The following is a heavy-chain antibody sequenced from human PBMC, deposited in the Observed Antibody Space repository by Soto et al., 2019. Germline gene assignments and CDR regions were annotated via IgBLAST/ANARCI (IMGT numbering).Heavy chain of an antibody. CDR1: GFTFSSYG. CDR2: ISYDGSNK. V-gene: IGHV3-30*18. CDR3: AKETPILAAPQP. Sequence: GGSLRLSCAASGFTFSSYGMHWVRQAPGKGLEWVAVISYDGSNKYYADSVKGRFTISRDNSKNTLYLQMNSLRAEDTAVYYCAKETPILAAPQPSGQGTLVTVSS. J-gene: IGHJ5*02. D-gene: IGHD6-6*01.